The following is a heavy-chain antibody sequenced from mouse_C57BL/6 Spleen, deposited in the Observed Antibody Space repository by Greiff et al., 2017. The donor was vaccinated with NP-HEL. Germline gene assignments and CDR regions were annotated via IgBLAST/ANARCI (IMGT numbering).Heavy chain of an antibody. J-gene: IGHJ3*01. CDR2: INPNNGGT. CDR3: ARSTTVVAPFAY. V-gene: IGHV1-26*01. D-gene: IGHD1-1*01. Sequence: EVQLQQSGPEPVKPGASVKISCKASGYTFTDYYMNWVKQSHGKSLEWIGDINPNNGGTSYNQKFKGKATLTVDKSSSTAYMELRSLTSEDSAVYYCARSTTVVAPFAYWGQGTLVTVSA. CDR1: GYTFTDYY.